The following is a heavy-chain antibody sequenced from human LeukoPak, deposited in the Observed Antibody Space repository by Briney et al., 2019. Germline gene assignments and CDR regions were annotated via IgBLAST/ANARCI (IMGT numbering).Heavy chain of an antibody. J-gene: IGHJ4*02. D-gene: IGHD6-19*01. CDR3: AREDSSGWYVFDY. CDR1: GYTFISYG. Sequence: ASVKVSCKASGYTFISYGISWVRQAPGQGLEWMGIINPTGGSTGYAQKFQGRVTMTRDTSTSTVYMELSRLRSEDTAVYYCAREDSSGWYVFDYWGQGTLVTVSS. V-gene: IGHV1-46*01. CDR2: INPTGGST.